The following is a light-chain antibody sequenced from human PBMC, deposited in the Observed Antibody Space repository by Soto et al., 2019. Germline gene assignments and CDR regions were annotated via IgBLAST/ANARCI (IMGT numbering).Light chain of an antibody. J-gene: IGKJ1*01. CDR1: QSLLHSNGYNY. CDR3: XQPLQSWT. V-gene: IGKV2-28*01. CDR2: LGS. Sequence: DIVMTQSPLSLPVTPGEPASISCRSSQSLLHSNGYNYLYWYLQNTGQSKQLLIYLGSNRASGVHDRFSGSGSGTDFTLKISRVEAEDAGDYYRXQPLQSWTVGQXTXV.